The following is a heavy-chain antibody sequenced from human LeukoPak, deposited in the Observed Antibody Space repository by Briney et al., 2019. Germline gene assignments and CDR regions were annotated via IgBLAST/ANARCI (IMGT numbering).Heavy chain of an antibody. V-gene: IGHV3-23*01. J-gene: IGHJ4*02. D-gene: IGHD3-3*01. CDR1: GFTFSSYA. CDR2: ISGSGGST. CDR3: AKDDYDFWSGPFDY. Sequence: GGSLRLSCAASGFTFSSYAMSWVRKAPGKGLEWVSAISGSGGSTYYADSVKGRFTISRDNSKNTLYLQMNSLRAEDTAVYYCAKDDYDFWSGPFDYWGQGTLVTVSS.